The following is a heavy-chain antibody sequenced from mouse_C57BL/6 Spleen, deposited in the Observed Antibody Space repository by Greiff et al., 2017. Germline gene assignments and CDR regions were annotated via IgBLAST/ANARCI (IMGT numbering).Heavy chain of an antibody. CDR2: IHPNSGST. D-gene: IGHD1-1*01. Sequence: QVQLQQPGAELVKPGASVKLSCKASGYTFTSYWMHWVKQRPGQGLEWIGMIHPNSGSTNYKEKFKSKATLTVDKYSSTAYMQLSRLTSEDSAVDYCAITPPYYGSSYGYWGQGTTLTVSS. J-gene: IGHJ2*01. CDR1: GYTFTSYW. V-gene: IGHV1-64*01. CDR3: AITPPYYGSSYGY.